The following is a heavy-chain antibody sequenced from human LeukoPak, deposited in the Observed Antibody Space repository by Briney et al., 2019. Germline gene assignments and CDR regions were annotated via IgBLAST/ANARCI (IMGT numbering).Heavy chain of an antibody. Sequence: SETLSLTCAVSGGSISTGDYSWNWIRQPPGKGLEWIGYIYRTGHTFYNPSLKSRVTMSVDRSKNQFSLRLTSVTTADTAVYYCARGFFVRENPGSWFDPWAREPWSPSPQ. V-gene: IGHV4-30-2*01. CDR1: GGSISTGDYS. CDR2: IYRTGHT. J-gene: IGHJ5*02. CDR3: ARGFFVRENPGSWFDP. D-gene: IGHD3-10*02.